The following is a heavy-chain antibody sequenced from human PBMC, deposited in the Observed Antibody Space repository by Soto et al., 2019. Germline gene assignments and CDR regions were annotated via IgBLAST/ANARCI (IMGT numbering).Heavy chain of an antibody. V-gene: IGHV4-4*02. D-gene: IGHD3-10*01. Sequence: QVQLQESGPGLVKPSGSLSLTCAVSGDSITSKYSWNWVRQAPTKGLEWIGEIFHTGFTNYNPSLQSRVSISFDTSKNQFSLDVNSVTAVDTAVYFCASAPDFSSSGTMYIDKWGQGILVTVSS. CDR1: GDSITSKYS. CDR2: IFHTGFT. J-gene: IGHJ4*02. CDR3: ASAPDFSSSGTMYIDK.